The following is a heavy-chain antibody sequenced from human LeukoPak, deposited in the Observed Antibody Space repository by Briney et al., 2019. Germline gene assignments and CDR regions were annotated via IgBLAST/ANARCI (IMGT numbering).Heavy chain of an antibody. CDR1: GGSISSSSYC. CDR2: IYYSGST. J-gene: IGHJ5*02. V-gene: IGHV4-39*01. D-gene: IGHD3-22*01. CDR3: ARHYYDSSGYSVDP. Sequence: SETLSLTCTVSGGSISSSSYCWGWIRQPPGKGLEWIGSIYYSGSTYYNPSLKSRVTISVDTSKNQFSLKLSSVTAADTAVYYCARHYYDSSGYSVDPWGQGTLVTVSS.